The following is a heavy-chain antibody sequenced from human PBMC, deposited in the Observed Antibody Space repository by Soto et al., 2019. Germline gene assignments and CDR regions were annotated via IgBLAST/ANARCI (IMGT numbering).Heavy chain of an antibody. J-gene: IGHJ5*02. Sequence: PGGSLRLSCAASGFTFSSYSMNWVRQAPGKGLEWVSYISSSSSTIYYADSVKGRFTISRDNAKNSLYLQMSSLRAEDTAVYYCVKSPVGYDGDGHWFDPWGQGTLVTVSS. D-gene: IGHD5-12*01. CDR2: ISSSSSTI. CDR3: VKSPVGYDGDGHWFDP. V-gene: IGHV3-48*01. CDR1: GFTFSSYS.